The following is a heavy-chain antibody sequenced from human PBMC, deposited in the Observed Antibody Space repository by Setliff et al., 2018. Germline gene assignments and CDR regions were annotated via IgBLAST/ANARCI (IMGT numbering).Heavy chain of an antibody. CDR1: GGTFSSYA. D-gene: IGHD2-2*01. J-gene: IGHJ6*02. V-gene: IGHV1-69*10. Sequence: VASVKVSCKASGGTFSSYAISWVRQAPGQGLEWMGGIIPILGIANYAQKFQGRVTITADKSTSTAYMELSSLRSEDTAVYYCAVAVVPAATGYGMDVWGQGTTVTAP. CDR2: IIPILGIA. CDR3: AVAVVPAATGYGMDV.